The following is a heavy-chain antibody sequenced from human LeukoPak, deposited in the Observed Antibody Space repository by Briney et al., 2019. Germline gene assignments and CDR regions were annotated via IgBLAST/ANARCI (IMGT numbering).Heavy chain of an antibody. J-gene: IGHJ4*02. CDR1: GFSFNNYA. CDR2: INYNGDST. D-gene: IGHD5-24*01. V-gene: IGHV3-64*01. CDR3: ARDSGGDTYNDYFDS. Sequence: GASLRLSCAASGFSFNNYAMHRVRHAPGKGLEYVSAINYNGDSTYYANSVKGRFIISRVNSKKSLFLQMGSLRAEDMAVYYCARDSGGDTYNDYFDSWGQGTLVTVSS.